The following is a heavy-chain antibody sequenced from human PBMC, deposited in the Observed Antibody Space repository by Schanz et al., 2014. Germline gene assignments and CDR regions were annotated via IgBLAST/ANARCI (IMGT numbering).Heavy chain of an antibody. CDR3: ARAPTAYCSDTSCLGTPFDY. J-gene: IGHJ4*02. Sequence: QVLQVQSGSELKKPGTSVKVSCKASGYTFTSDSMHWVRQAPGQGLEWMGIINPSGGGTSYAQKFQGRITVTTDTSTSTVYLELSSLRSDDTAVYYCARAPTAYCSDTSCLGTPFDYWGQRTLVTVSS. CDR2: INPSGGGT. CDR1: GYTFTSDS. D-gene: IGHD2-2*01. V-gene: IGHV1-46*03.